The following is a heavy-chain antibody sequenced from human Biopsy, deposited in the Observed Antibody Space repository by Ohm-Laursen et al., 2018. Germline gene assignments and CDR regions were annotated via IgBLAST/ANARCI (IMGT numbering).Heavy chain of an antibody. V-gene: IGHV4-31*11. CDR2: IYHSGTT. D-gene: IGHD5-12*01. CDR3: ARLGSGDYFPTFFDF. Sequence: SETLSLTCAVSGGSISVDGYYWAWIRQLPGKGLDWIGYIYHSGTTYYNPSLKSRVTISVDTSKNQFSLKLSSVTAADTAVYYCARLGSGDYFPTFFDFWGQGALVTVSS. CDR1: GGSISVDGYY. J-gene: IGHJ4*02.